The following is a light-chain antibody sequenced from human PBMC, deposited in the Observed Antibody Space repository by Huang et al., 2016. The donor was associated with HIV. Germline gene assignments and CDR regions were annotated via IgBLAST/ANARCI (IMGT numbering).Light chain of an antibody. CDR2: DAS. V-gene: IGKV3-15*01. Sequence: EIVMTQSPATLSVSPGERATLSCRASQSVSNYLAWYQQKPGQAPRLLIYDASTGATGIPARFSGSGSGTEFTLTISSLQSEDSAVYYCQQYNNWPFTFGPGTKVEIK. J-gene: IGKJ3*01. CDR1: QSVSNY. CDR3: QQYNNWPFT.